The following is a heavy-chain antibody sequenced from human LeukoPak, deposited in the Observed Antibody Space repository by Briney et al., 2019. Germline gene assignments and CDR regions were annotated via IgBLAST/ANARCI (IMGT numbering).Heavy chain of an antibody. J-gene: IGHJ6*02. CDR2: ISYDGSNK. Sequence: GRSLRLSCAASGFTFSSYAMHWVRQAPGKGLEWVAVISYDGSNKYYADSVKGRFTISRDNSKNTLYLQMNSLKTEDTAVYYCTTTQGYYYGMDVWGQGTTVTVSS. D-gene: IGHD1-1*01. CDR3: TTTQGYYYGMDV. V-gene: IGHV3-30-3*01. CDR1: GFTFSSYA.